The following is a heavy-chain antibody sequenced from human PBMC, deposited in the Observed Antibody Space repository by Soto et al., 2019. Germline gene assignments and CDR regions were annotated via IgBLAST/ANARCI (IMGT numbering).Heavy chain of an antibody. J-gene: IGHJ6*02. CDR3: ANEGRRYYYGMDV. CDR1: GFTFSSYG. V-gene: IGHV3-30*18. CDR2: ISYDGSNK. Sequence: QVQLVESGGGVVQPGRSLRLSCAASGFTFSSYGMHWVRQAPGKGLEWVAVISYDGSNKYYADSVKGRFTISRDNSKNTLYLQMKSLRAEDTAVYYCANEGRRYYYGMDVWGQGTTVTVSS.